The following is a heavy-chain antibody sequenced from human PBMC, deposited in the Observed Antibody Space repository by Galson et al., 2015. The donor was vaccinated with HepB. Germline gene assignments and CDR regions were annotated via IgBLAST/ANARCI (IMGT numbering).Heavy chain of an antibody. V-gene: IGHV1-18*01. CDR1: GYTFTSYG. Sequence: SVKVSCKASGYTFTSYGISWVRQAPGQGLEWMGWVSAYNGNTNYAQKLQGRVTMTTDTSTSTAYMELRSLRSDDTAVYYCVVRGPGEWGWFDPWGQGTLVTVSP. D-gene: IGHD3-10*01. CDR3: VVRGPGEWGWFDP. J-gene: IGHJ5*02. CDR2: VSAYNGNT.